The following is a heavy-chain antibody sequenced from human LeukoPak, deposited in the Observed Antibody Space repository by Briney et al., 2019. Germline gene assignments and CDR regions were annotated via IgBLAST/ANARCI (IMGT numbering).Heavy chain of an antibody. CDR1: GFTFDDYG. Sequence: GGSLRLSCAASGFTFDDYGMNWVRQAPGKGLEWVSGINWNGGSTGYADSVKGRFTISRDNSKNTLYLQMNSLRAEGTAVYYCAKGARGGYYDSSGYSLDYWGQGTLVTVSS. CDR3: AKGARGGYYDSSGYSLDY. V-gene: IGHV3-20*04. CDR2: INWNGGST. D-gene: IGHD3-22*01. J-gene: IGHJ4*02.